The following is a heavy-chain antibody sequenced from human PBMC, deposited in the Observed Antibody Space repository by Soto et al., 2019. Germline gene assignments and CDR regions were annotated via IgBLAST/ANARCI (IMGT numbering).Heavy chain of an antibody. CDR3: ARYIAASGTYYLDF. J-gene: IGHJ4*02. D-gene: IGHD6-13*01. V-gene: IGHV4-4*02. CDR1: GGSISSNNW. Sequence: ETLSLTCTVSGGSISSNNWWSWVRQPPGKGLEWIGEIYHSGSTNYNPSLKSRVIISVDTSKNQFSLRLSSVTAADTAVYYCARYIAASGTYYLDFWGQGTLVTVSS. CDR2: IYHSGST.